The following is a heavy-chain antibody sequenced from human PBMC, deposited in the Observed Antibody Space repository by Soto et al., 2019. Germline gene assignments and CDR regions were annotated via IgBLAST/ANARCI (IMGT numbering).Heavy chain of an antibody. V-gene: IGHV3-30-3*01. CDR3: ARPLWRDDYNWGYFDL. D-gene: IGHD4-4*01. CDR1: GFTFSSYA. CDR2: IAYDGSNK. Sequence: QVQLVESGGGVVQPGRSLRLSCAASGFTFSSYAMHWVRQAPGKGLEWVAVIAYDGSNKYYAYSVKGRFTISRDNSKNTLYVQMNSLRTEDTAVYYCARPLWRDDYNWGYFDLWGRGTLVTVSS. J-gene: IGHJ2*01.